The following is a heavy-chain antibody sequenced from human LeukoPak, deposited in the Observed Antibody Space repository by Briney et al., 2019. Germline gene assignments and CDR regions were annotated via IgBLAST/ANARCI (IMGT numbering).Heavy chain of an antibody. V-gene: IGHV5-51*01. Sequence: GESLKISCYGSGYDFSRHWIGWVRQMPGKGLEWMGIIYPGDSDTRYSPSFQGQVTISADKSISTAYLQWNSLKASDTAIYYCTKSTHIRDGNNVWGQGTLVTVSS. CDR2: IYPGDSDT. CDR1: GYDFSRHW. J-gene: IGHJ4*02. CDR3: TKSTHIRDGNNV. D-gene: IGHD5-24*01.